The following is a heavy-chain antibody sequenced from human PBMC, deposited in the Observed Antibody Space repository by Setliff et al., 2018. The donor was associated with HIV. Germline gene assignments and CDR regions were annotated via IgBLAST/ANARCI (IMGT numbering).Heavy chain of an antibody. CDR3: VKGQCLGWFNWFDP. Sequence: GGSLSLSCSDSGFSFSNYAMHWVRQAPGKGLEYVSSISGNGGNTYYTYSVQGRFTISRDNAKNTLYLQMSSLRSEDTAVYYCVKGQCLGWFNWFDPWGQGTLVTVSS. D-gene: IGHD3-3*01. V-gene: IGHV3-64D*09. CDR1: GFSFSNYA. J-gene: IGHJ5*02. CDR2: ISGNGGNT.